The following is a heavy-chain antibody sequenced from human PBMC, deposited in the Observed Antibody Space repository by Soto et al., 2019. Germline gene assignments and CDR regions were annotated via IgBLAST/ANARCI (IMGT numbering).Heavy chain of an antibody. CDR2: INPNSGGT. CDR3: TRDVGLITPYYYMDV. J-gene: IGHJ6*03. CDR1: GYTFTGYY. V-gene: IGHV1-2*04. D-gene: IGHD1-20*01. Sequence: ASVKVSCKASGYTFTGYYMHWVRQAPGQGLEWMGWINPNSGGTNYAQKFQGWVTMTRDTSISTAYMELSRLRSDDTAVYYCTRDVGLITPYYYMDVWGKGTTVTVSS.